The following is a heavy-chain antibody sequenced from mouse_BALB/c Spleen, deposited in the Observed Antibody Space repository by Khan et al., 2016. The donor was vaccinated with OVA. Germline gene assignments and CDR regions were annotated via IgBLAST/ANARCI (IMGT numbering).Heavy chain of an antibody. J-gene: IGHJ3*01. CDR1: GYTFTDFT. CDR2: VSTYYGDA. CDR3: TRGGGGNGFAY. V-gene: IGHV1S137*01. Sequence: QVQLQQSGAELVRPGVSVKISCKGSGYTFTDFTMHWVKQSHAMSLEWIGVVSTYYGDATYNQKFKDKATMTVDKSSSTAYMELARLTSEDSAIYNCTRGGGGNGFAYWGQGTLVTVSA.